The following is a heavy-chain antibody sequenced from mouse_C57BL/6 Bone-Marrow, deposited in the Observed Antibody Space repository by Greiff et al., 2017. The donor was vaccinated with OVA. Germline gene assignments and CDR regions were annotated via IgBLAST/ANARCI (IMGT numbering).Heavy chain of an antibody. CDR3: ARYGNYLYYFDY. J-gene: IGHJ2*01. V-gene: IGHV5-6*01. CDR1: GFTFSSYG. CDR2: ISSGGSYT. D-gene: IGHD2-10*02. Sequence: VQVVESGGDLVKPGGSLKLSCAASGFTFSSYGMSWVSQTPDKRLEWVATISSGGSYTYYPDSVKGRFTISRDNAKNTLYLQMSSLKSEDTAMYYCARYGNYLYYFDYWGQGTTLTVSS.